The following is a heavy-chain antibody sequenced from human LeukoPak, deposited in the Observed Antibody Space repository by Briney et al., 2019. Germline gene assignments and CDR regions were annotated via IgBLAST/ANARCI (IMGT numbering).Heavy chain of an antibody. J-gene: IGHJ4*02. CDR3: ARVGSHGLVY. CDR2: INHSGST. Sequence: SETLSLTCAVYGGSFSGYYWSWIRQPPGKGLEWIGEINHSGSTNYNPSLKSRVTISVDTSKNQFSLKLSSVTAADTAVYYCARVGSHGLVYWGQGTLVTVSS. D-gene: IGHD5-18*01. V-gene: IGHV4-34*01. CDR1: GGSFSGYY.